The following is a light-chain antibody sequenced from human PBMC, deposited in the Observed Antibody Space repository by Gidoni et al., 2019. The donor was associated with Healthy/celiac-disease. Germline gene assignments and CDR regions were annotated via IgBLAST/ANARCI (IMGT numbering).Light chain of an antibody. V-gene: IGKV1-12*01. Sequence: IQMTQSPSSVSASVGDRVTITCRASQGMSSWVAWYQQKPGTAPKLLIYAASSLQSGVPSRFSGCGSGTDFTLTISSLQPEDFATYYCQQANSFPLTFGGGTKVEIK. J-gene: IGKJ4*01. CDR1: QGMSSW. CDR2: AAS. CDR3: QQANSFPLT.